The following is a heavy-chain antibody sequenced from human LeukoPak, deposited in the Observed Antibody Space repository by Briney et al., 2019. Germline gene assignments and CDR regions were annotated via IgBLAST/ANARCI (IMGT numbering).Heavy chain of an antibody. CDR2: ISYDGSNK. Sequence: GGSLRLSCAASGSTFSSYGMHWVRQAPGKGLEWVAVISYDGSNKYYADSVKGRFTISRDNSKNTLYLQMNSLRAEDTAVYYCASGYVFFDYWGQGTLVTVSS. J-gene: IGHJ4*02. CDR1: GSTFSSYG. D-gene: IGHD3-16*01. V-gene: IGHV3-30*03. CDR3: ASGYVFFDY.